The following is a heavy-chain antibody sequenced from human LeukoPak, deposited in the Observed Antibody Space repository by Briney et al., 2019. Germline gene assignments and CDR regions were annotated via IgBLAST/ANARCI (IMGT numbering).Heavy chain of an antibody. Sequence: ASVKVSCKASGFTFTGYYMHWVRQAPGQGLEWMGWINPNSGGTNYAQKFQGRVTMTRDTSISTAYMELSRLRSDDTAVYYCARDGFVVVPAAMGVDYWGQGTLVTVSS. V-gene: IGHV1-2*02. D-gene: IGHD2-2*01. CDR3: ARDGFVVVPAAMGVDY. CDR2: INPNSGGT. J-gene: IGHJ4*02. CDR1: GFTFTGYY.